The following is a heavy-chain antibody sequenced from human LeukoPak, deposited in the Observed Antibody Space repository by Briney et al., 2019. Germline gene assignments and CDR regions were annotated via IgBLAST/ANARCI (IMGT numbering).Heavy chain of an antibody. CDR3: ARGVYYYGSGSSQKLDY. CDR2: INHSGST. CDR1: GGSFSGYY. V-gene: IGHV4-34*01. J-gene: IGHJ4*02. Sequence: SETMSLTCAVYGGSFSGYYWSWIRQPPGKGLEWIGEINHSGSTNYNPSLKSRVTISVDTSKNQFSLKLSSVTAADTAVYYCARGVYYYGSGSSQKLDYWGQGTLVTVSS. D-gene: IGHD3-10*01.